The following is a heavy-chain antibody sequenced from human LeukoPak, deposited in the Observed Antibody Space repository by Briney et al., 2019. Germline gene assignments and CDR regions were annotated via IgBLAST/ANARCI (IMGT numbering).Heavy chain of an antibody. CDR1: GFTFSSYE. D-gene: IGHD5-18*01. V-gene: IGHV3-48*03. J-gene: IGHJ4*02. CDR2: ISSSGSTI. CDR3: ARPTMNSQYSYGPLRPVPLDY. Sequence: GGSLRLSCAASGFTFSSYEMNWVRQAPGKGLEWVSYISSSGSTIYYADSVKGRFTISRDNAKNSLYLQMNSLRAEDTAVYYCARPTMNSQYSYGPLRPVPLDYWGQGTLVTVSS.